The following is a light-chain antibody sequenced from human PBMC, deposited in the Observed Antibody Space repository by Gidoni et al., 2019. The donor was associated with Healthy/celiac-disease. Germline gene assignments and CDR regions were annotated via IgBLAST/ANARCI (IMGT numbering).Light chain of an antibody. V-gene: IGKV1-39*01. CDR1: QTINND. CDR3: QQSHSLPLS. Sequence: DIQMTQSPSSLSASVGDRVTITCRASQTINNDLSWYQQKPGKAPKLLVHSASSRLHGGVSSRFSGSGSGTDFTLTISSLEPEDFATYYCQQSHSLPLSFGGGTKLEIK. CDR2: ASS. J-gene: IGKJ4*01.